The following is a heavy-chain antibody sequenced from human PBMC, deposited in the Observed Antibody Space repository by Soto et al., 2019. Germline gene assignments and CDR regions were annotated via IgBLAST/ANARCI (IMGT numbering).Heavy chain of an antibody. D-gene: IGHD2-8*01. CDR1: GDSFTNYA. V-gene: IGHV1-69*01. CDR2: IILALGTP. Sequence: QVLLVQSGAEMKQPGSSVSVSCRASGDSFTNYAFTWVRQAPGQGPEWLGGIILALGTPHYSQRFQGRLTITADESSSTVYMELGSVRLEDTAVYYCGRYCTNTKCRGGYYLDLWGQGTLLTVSS. J-gene: IGHJ5*02. CDR3: GRYCTNTKCRGGYYLDL.